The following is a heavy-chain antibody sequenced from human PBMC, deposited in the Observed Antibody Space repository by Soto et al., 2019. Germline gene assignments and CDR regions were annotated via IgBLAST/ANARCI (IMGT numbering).Heavy chain of an antibody. J-gene: IGHJ5*02. CDR1: GYSLTSYW. V-gene: IGHV5-51*01. Sequence: GDSLKISCKGSGYSLTSYWIGWVRQIPGKGLEWMGIIYPGDSDTIYSPSFQGHVTISADKSISTAYLQWSSLKASDTAMYYCAVIDCSSTSCDPGWFDPWGQGTQVTVSS. CDR3: AVIDCSSTSCDPGWFDP. CDR2: IYPGDSDT. D-gene: IGHD2-2*01.